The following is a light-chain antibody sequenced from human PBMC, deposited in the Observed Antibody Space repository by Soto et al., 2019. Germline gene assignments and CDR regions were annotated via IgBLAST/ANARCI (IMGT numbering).Light chain of an antibody. Sequence: DIQMTQSPTSLSASVGDRVTITCRASQGIRNFVAWYQQKPVKAPKLLIYAASTLQSRVPSRFSGSGSGTDFTLTNNSLQPATVAPYFGPEYSRVPVFGPRTKVEIK. CDR3: PEYSRVPV. CDR2: AAS. V-gene: IGKV1-27*01. J-gene: IGKJ3*01. CDR1: QGIRNF.